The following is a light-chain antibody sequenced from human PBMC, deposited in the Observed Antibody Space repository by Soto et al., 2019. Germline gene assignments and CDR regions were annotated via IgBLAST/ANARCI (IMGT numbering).Light chain of an antibody. Sequence: EIVMTQSPATLSVSPGERATLSCRASQGIKDYVAWFQQKPGQAPRLLIYGASTRATVIPARFSGSGSGTEFTLSISSLQSEDFAVYYCQQYNTWPRTFGQGTKVDIK. CDR1: QGIKDY. CDR3: QQYNTWPRT. CDR2: GAS. V-gene: IGKV3-15*01. J-gene: IGKJ1*01.